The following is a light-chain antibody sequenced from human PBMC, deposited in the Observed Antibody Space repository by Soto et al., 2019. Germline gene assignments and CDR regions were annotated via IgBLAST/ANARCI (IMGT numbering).Light chain of an antibody. CDR3: QQYNNGPPIT. Sequence: EIVMSPSPSTLSVSPGERAPLSCRASQSVSSNLAWYQQKPGQAPRLLIYGAPTRATGIPARFSGSGSGTEFTLTISSLQSEDFAVYYCQQYNNGPPITVGQGRRLEIK. CDR1: QSVSSN. V-gene: IGKV3-15*01. CDR2: GAP. J-gene: IGKJ5*01.